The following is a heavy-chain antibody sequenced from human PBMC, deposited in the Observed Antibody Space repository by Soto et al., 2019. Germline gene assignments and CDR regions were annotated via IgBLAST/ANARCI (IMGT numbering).Heavy chain of an antibody. D-gene: IGHD2-15*01. J-gene: IGHJ4*02. Sequence: QVQLVQSGAEVKKPGSSVKVSCKASGGTFSSYTISWVRQAPGQGLEWMGRIIPILGIPTYAQKFQGRVTITADKSTSTAYMELSSLRSEDTAVYYCARDSGYCGGGSCQMEGPIGYWGQGALVTVSS. CDR1: GGTFSSYT. V-gene: IGHV1-69*08. CDR2: IIPILGIP. CDR3: ARDSGYCGGGSCQMEGPIGY.